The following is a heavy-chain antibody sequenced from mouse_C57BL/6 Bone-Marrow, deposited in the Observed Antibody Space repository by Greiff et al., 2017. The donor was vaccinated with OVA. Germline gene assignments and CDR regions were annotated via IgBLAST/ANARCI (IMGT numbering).Heavy chain of an antibody. CDR1: GYTFTSYW. D-gene: IGHD1-1*01. J-gene: IGHJ1*03. Sequence: QVQLQQPGAELVKPGASVKLSCKASGYTFTSYWMHWVKQRPGQGLEWIGMIHPNSGSTNYNEKFKSKATLTVDKSSSTAYLQLSSLTSEDSAVYYCAGSSYWYFDVWGTGTTVTVSS. V-gene: IGHV1-64*01. CDR2: IHPNSGST. CDR3: AGSSYWYFDV.